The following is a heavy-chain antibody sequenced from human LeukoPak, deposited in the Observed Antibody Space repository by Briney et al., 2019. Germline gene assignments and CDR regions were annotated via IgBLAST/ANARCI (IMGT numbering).Heavy chain of an antibody. CDR1: GFTFRTYG. D-gene: IGHD7-27*01. Sequence: GGTLRLSCEASGFTFRTYGMTWVRQAPGKGLEWVSGITGSSTWTYYADSVKGRFTISRDNSKNTLHLQMDSLRAEDTAIYYCARELVSLGTGYFDLWGRGTLVTVSS. J-gene: IGHJ2*01. CDR3: ARELVSLGTGYFDL. CDR2: ITGSSTWT. V-gene: IGHV3-23*01.